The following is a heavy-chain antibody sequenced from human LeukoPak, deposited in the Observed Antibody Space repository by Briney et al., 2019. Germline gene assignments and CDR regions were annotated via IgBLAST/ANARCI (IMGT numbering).Heavy chain of an antibody. CDR3: ARDAYYYGSGSPSGFDY. Sequence: GASVNVSCKASGYIFSTYAMHWVRQAPGQRLEWMGWINAGNGNTKYSQKFQGRVTITRDTSASTAYMELSSLRSEDTAVYYCARDAYYYGSGSPSGFDYWGQGTLVTVSS. J-gene: IGHJ4*02. CDR1: GYIFSTYA. CDR2: INAGNGNT. D-gene: IGHD3-10*01. V-gene: IGHV1-3*01.